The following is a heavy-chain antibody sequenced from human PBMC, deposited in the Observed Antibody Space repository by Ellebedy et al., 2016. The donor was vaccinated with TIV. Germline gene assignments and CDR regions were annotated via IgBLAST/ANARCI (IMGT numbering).Heavy chain of an antibody. Sequence: SETLSLTXTVSGGPIRRSYWSWIRQPPGKGLEWIGYIHHSGSTNYNPSLKSRVTMSVDTSINQLSLTLNSVTAADTAVYYCARDPGTPEAFDIWGPGTLVTVSS. J-gene: IGHJ3*02. D-gene: IGHD1-14*01. CDR2: IHHSGST. V-gene: IGHV4-59*01. CDR3: ARDPGTPEAFDI. CDR1: GGPIRRSY.